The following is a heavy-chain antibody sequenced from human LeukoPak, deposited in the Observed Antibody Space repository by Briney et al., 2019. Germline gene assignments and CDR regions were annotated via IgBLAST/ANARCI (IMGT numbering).Heavy chain of an antibody. D-gene: IGHD2-15*01. Sequence: SGTLSLTCTVSGYSISSGYYWGWIRQPPGKGLEWIGSIYHSGRTFYNPSLKSRVTISVDTSKNQFSLKLTSVTAADTAVYYCARGLGSARRRYFDYWGQGTLVTVSS. CDR2: IYHSGRT. J-gene: IGHJ4*02. V-gene: IGHV4-38-2*02. CDR3: ARGLGSARRRYFDY. CDR1: GYSISSGYY.